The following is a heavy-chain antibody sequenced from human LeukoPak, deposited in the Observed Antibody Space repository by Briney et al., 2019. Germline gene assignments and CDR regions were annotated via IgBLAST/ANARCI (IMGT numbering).Heavy chain of an antibody. J-gene: IGHJ4*02. CDR1: GESYSGYY. CDR3: ARPVRCSATTCTGPFDY. Sequence: PSETLSLTCAVYGESYSGYYWTWIRQTPGKGLEWIGEIHHIGRTTYNPSLKSRVTISVDTSKNQFSLRLTSVTASDTAVYYCARPVRCSATTCTGPFDYWGQGTLVTVSS. V-gene: IGHV4-34*01. D-gene: IGHD6-19*01. CDR2: IHHIGRT.